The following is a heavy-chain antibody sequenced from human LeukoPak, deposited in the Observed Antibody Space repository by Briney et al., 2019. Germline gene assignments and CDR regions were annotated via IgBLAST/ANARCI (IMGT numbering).Heavy chain of an antibody. CDR3: ARDQARYYGSGSYPY. CDR1: GFTFDDYC. CDR2: INWNGGST. J-gene: IGHJ4*02. V-gene: IGHV3-20*01. Sequence: GGSLRLSCAASGFTFDDYCMSWVRQAPGKGLEWVSGINWNGGSTAYADSVKGRFTISRDNAKNSLYLQMNSLRAEDTALYHCARDQARYYGSGSYPYWGQGTLVTVSS. D-gene: IGHD3-10*01.